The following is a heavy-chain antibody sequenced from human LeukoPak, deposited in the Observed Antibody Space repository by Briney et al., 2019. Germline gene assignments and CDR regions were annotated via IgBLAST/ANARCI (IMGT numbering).Heavy chain of an antibody. CDR2: ISNNGGST. Sequence: GGSLRLSCLASEFTLSSYIMHWVRQAPGKGLEYVSAISNNGGSTYYADSVKGRFTISRDNSKNTLYLQMNSLRPEDTAVYYCVRSVTTLSDFRNWGQGTLVTVSS. J-gene: IGHJ4*02. D-gene: IGHD4-17*01. V-gene: IGHV3-64D*09. CDR3: VRSVTTLSDFRN. CDR1: EFTLSSYI.